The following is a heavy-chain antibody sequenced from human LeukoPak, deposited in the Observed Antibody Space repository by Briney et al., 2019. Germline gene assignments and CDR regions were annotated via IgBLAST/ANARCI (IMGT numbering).Heavy chain of an antibody. D-gene: IGHD3-22*01. J-gene: IGHJ3*02. CDR2: IRYDGSNK. Sequence: PGGSLTLSCAASGLTFSSYGVHWVRPPPGKGLEWGAFIRYDGSNKYYADSVKGRFTISRDNSKNTLYLQMNSLRAEDTAVYYCAKDLYYYDSSGQGAFDIWGQGTMVTVSS. CDR1: GLTFSSYG. CDR3: AKDLYYYDSSGQGAFDI. V-gene: IGHV3-30*02.